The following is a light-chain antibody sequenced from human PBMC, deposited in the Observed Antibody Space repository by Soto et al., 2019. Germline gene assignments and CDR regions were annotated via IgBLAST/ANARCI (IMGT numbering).Light chain of an antibody. CDR3: QSYDSSLSGVV. V-gene: IGLV1-40*01. CDR1: SANIGAGYD. Sequence: QSVLTQPPSVSGAPGQRVTISCTGSSANIGAGYDVHWYQQIPGRAPRLLIYAKTNRPSGVPDRFSGSRSGTAASLAITGLQAEDEADYYCQSYDSSLSGVVFGGGTKVTVL. CDR2: AKT. J-gene: IGLJ2*01.